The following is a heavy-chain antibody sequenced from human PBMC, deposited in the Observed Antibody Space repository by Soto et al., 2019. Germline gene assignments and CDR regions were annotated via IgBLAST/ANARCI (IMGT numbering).Heavy chain of an antibody. D-gene: IGHD3-22*01. CDR2: IIPIFGTA. Sequence: SVKVSCKASGGSFSIYAISWVRQAPGQGLEWMGGIIPIFGTANYAQKFQGRVTITADESTSTAYMELSSLRSEDTAVYYCARGGTYDSSGYYGSRYFQHWGQGTLVTVSS. V-gene: IGHV1-69*13. J-gene: IGHJ1*01. CDR1: GGSFSIYA. CDR3: ARGGTYDSSGYYGSRYFQH.